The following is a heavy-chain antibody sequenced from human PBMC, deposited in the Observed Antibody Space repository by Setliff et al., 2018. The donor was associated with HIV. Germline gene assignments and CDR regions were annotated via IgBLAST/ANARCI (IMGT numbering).Heavy chain of an antibody. D-gene: IGHD2-8*01. CDR3: ASSMGSHDAFDI. CDR1: GGSLDNYY. CDR2: ITDGGDT. Sequence: PSETLSLTCAVYGGSLDNYYWTWIRQPPGRGLEWIGEITDGGDTAYNSSLQSRLTISLDTSKKQFALKLHSMTAADTAVYYCASSMGSHDAFDIWGQGTMVTV. V-gene: IGHV4-34*01. J-gene: IGHJ3*02.